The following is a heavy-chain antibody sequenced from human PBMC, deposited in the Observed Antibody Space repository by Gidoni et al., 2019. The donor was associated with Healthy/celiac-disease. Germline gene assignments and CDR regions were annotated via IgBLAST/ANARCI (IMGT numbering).Heavy chain of an antibody. CDR3: AREESMVWGVYYWFDP. Sequence: QVQLQQWGAGLLKPSETLTLTCAVYGGSFSGYYWSWIRQPPGKGVEWIGEINHSGITNYNPSLKSRVTISVDTSNNQFSLKLSSVSVADTAVYYFAREESMVWGVYYWFDPWCQGSLVTVSS. CDR2: INHSGIT. D-gene: IGHD3-10*01. J-gene: IGHJ5*02. CDR1: GGSFSGYY. V-gene: IGHV4-34*01.